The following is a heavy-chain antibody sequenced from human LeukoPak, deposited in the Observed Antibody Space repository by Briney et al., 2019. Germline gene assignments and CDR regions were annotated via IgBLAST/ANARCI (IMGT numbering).Heavy chain of an antibody. CDR2: ISDDGTYT. J-gene: IGHJ6*02. D-gene: IGHD3-3*01. CDR1: GFSFSRHW. Sequence: GGSLRLSCAASGFSFSRHWMHWVRQAPGKGLVWVSRISDDGTYTANVDSVKGRFTISRDNSKNTLYLQMNSLRAEDTAVYYCAKHPYYDFWSGPYYYYYGMDVWGQGTTVTVSS. V-gene: IGHV3-74*03. CDR3: AKHPYYDFWSGPYYYYYGMDV.